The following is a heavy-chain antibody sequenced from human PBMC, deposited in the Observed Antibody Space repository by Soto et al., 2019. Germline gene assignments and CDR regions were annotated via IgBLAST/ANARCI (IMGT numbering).Heavy chain of an antibody. CDR1: GYTLTELS. J-gene: IGHJ4*02. D-gene: IGHD2-2*01. Sequence: ASVKVSCKVSGYTLTELSMHWVRQAPGKGLEWMGGFDPEDGETIYAQKFQGRVTMTEDTSTDTAYMELSSLRSEDTAVYYCATLIPALLYFDYWGQGTLVTVSS. V-gene: IGHV1-24*01. CDR3: ATLIPALLYFDY. CDR2: FDPEDGET.